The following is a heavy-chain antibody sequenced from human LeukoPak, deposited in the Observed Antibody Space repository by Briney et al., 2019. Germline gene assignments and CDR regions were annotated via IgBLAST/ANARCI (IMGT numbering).Heavy chain of an antibody. V-gene: IGHV3-30*02. D-gene: IGHD5-18*01. CDR1: GFTFSSYG. J-gene: IGHJ4*02. CDR3: AKSRGYSYGYEAYFDY. CDR2: IRYDGSNK. Sequence: GGSLRLSCAASGFTFSSYGMHWVRQAPGKGLEWVAFIRYDGSNKYYADSVKGRFTISRDNSKNTLHLQMNSLRAEDTAVYYFAKSRGYSYGYEAYFDYWGQGTLVTVSS.